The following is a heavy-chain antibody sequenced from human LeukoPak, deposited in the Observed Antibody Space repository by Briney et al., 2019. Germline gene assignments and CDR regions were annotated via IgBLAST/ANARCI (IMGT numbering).Heavy chain of an antibody. V-gene: IGHV1-69*13. Sequence: ASVKVSCKAPGGTFSRFTISWVRQAPGQGFEWMGGITPIFGTANFAQKFQGRVSITADGSTSTAFMELSSLRSEDTAVYYCAREWGLESSGYYYAYWGQGTLVTVSS. CDR3: AREWGLESSGYYYAY. D-gene: IGHD3-22*01. CDR2: ITPIFGTA. CDR1: GGTFSRFT. J-gene: IGHJ4*02.